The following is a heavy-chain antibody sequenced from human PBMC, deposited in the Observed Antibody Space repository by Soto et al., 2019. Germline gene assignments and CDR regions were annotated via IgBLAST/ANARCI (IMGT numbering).Heavy chain of an antibody. CDR2: ISGYNGNT. J-gene: IGHJ6*02. V-gene: IGHV1-18*04. CDR3: AKSHPKWLYVLDV. CDR1: GYTFSNHG. D-gene: IGHD5-12*01. Sequence: QVQLVQSGAEVKKPGSSVKVSCKASGYTFSNHGISWVRQAPGQGLEWMGWISGYNGNTNYAQKLQARVTMPTDTSARTAYMELRIRRSDDTAVYYGAKSHPKWLYVLDVWRQGTTLSVSS.